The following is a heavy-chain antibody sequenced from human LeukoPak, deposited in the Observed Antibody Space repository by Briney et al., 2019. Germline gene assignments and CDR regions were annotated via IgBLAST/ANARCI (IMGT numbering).Heavy chain of an antibody. CDR3: ARESERSYYYDSSGYYI. D-gene: IGHD3-22*01. Sequence: EASVKVSCKASGYTFTSYGISWVRQAPGQGLEWMGWINPNSGGTNYAQKFQGRVTMTRDTSISTAYMELSRLISDDTAVYYCARESERSYYYDSSGYYIWGQGTLVTVSS. CDR2: INPNSGGT. CDR1: GYTFTSYG. J-gene: IGHJ4*02. V-gene: IGHV1-2*02.